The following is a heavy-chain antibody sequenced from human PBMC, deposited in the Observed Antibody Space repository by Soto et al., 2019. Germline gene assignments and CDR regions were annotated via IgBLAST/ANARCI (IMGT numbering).Heavy chain of an antibody. Sequence: ASVKVSCKASGGTFSSYAISWLRRAPGQGLEWMGGINLVFSTTNNAQRFQGRVTITADESTSTAYMELSSLRSEDTAVYYCARENFSSGCRGTCWFDPWGQGTLVTVSS. V-gene: IGHV1-69*13. J-gene: IGHJ5*02. CDR1: GGTFSSYA. D-gene: IGHD6-19*01. CDR2: INLVFSTT. CDR3: ARENFSSGCRGTCWFDP.